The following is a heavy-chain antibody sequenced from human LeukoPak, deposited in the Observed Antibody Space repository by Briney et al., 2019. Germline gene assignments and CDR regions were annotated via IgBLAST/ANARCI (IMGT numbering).Heavy chain of an antibody. CDR3: ARIGTSSYHYYFDY. D-gene: IGHD3-22*01. CDR2: IDWDDDK. CDR1: GFSLSTSGMR. Sequence: SGPALVKPTQTLTLTCTFSGFSLSTSGMRVSWIRQPPGKALEWLPRIDWDDDKFYSKSLKTRLTISKDTSKNQVVLTMTNMDPVDTATYYCARIGTSSYHYYFDYWGQGTLVTVSS. V-gene: IGHV2-70*04. J-gene: IGHJ4*02.